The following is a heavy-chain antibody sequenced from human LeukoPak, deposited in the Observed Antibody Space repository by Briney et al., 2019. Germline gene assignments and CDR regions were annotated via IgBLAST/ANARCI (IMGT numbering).Heavy chain of an antibody. J-gene: IGHJ4*02. Sequence: PSETLSLTCTVYGGSISSNNYYWGWIRQPPGQGLEWIGSIYYSGSTYYNPSLMSRVTISVDTSKNQFSLRLSSVAAADTAVYYCARLPRYCSGGSCNSGYFDYWGQGTLVTVSS. D-gene: IGHD2-15*01. V-gene: IGHV4-39*01. CDR3: ARLPRYCSGGSCNSGYFDY. CDR1: GGSISSNNYY. CDR2: IYYSGST.